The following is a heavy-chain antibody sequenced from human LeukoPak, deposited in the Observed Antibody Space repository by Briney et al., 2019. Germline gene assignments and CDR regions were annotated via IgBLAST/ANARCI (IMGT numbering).Heavy chain of an antibody. J-gene: IGHJ5*02. Sequence: PGGSLRLSCAASGFTFSSYSMNWVRQAPGKGLEWVSYISSSSSTIYYADSVKGRFTISRDNAKNSLYLQMNSLRAEDTAVYYCAKDKIQLWLLNGRMPWFDPWGQGTLVTVSS. CDR1: GFTFSSYS. CDR2: ISSSSSTI. D-gene: IGHD5-18*01. CDR3: AKDKIQLWLLNGRMPWFDP. V-gene: IGHV3-48*01.